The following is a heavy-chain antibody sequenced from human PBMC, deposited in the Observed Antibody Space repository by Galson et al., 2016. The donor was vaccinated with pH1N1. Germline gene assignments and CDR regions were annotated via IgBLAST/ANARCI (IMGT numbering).Heavy chain of an antibody. J-gene: IGHJ4*02. CDR2: ISSGGNTM. Sequence: SLRLSCAVSGFTFDSHEMNWVRQAPGKGLEWVASISSGGNTMFYADSVKGRFIISRDNAKNSLYLQMNSLRVEDTAVYYCARAYYDPLTRFSGAFDYWGQGTLVTVS. CDR1: GFTFDSHE. CDR3: ARAYYDPLTRFSGAFDY. V-gene: IGHV3-48*03. D-gene: IGHD3-9*01.